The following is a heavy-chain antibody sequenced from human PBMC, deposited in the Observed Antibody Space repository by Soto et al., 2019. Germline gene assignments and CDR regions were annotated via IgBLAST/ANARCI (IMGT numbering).Heavy chain of an antibody. J-gene: IGHJ4*02. V-gene: IGHV4-39*01. Sequence: QLQLQESGPGLVKSSETLSLTCTVSGDSISSSSYYWGWIRQPPGKGLEWIGSIYYSGSTYYNPSLKSRVTISVDTSKNQCSRKLSSVTAADTAAYYCARHPYRSGWYPLDYWGQGTLVTVSS. D-gene: IGHD6-19*01. CDR3: ARHPYRSGWYPLDY. CDR1: GDSISSSSYY. CDR2: IYYSGST.